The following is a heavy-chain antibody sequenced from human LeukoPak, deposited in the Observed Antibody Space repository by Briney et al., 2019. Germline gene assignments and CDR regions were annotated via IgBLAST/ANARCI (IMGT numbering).Heavy chain of an antibody. V-gene: IGHV3-64D*09. CDR2: ISSNGGNT. CDR1: GFTFSSYA. D-gene: IGHD5-18*01. CDR3: VKDGYNYGLYYFDY. J-gene: IGHJ4*02. Sequence: GGSLRLSCSASGFTFSSYAMHWVRQAPGRGLEYVSAISSNGGNTYYADSVKGRFTISRDNSKNTLYLQMGSLRAEDTAVYYCVKDGYNYGLYYFDYWGQGTLVTVSS.